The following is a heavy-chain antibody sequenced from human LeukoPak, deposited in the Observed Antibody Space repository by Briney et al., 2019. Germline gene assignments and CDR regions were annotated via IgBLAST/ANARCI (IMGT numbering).Heavy chain of an antibody. Sequence: SETLSLTCTVSGGSISSSSYYWGWIRQPPGKGLEWIGSIYYSGSTYYNPSLKSRVTISVDTSKDQFSLKLSSVTAADTAVYYCARLHIVVVPAAPDYYGMDVWGQGTTVTVSS. J-gene: IGHJ6*02. CDR3: ARLHIVVVPAAPDYYGMDV. CDR1: GGSISSSSYY. D-gene: IGHD2-2*01. CDR2: IYYSGST. V-gene: IGHV4-39*01.